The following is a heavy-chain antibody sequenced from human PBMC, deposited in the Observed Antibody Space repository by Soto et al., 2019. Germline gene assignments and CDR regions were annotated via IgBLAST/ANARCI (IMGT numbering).Heavy chain of an antibody. Sequence: SVKVSCKASGGTFSNYIISWVRQAPGQGLEWMGAIIPLYGTANHAQKFQGRVTITADKSTSTAYMELSSLRSEDTAVYYCARRVVRGMDYYYYGMDVWGQGTTVTVSS. V-gene: IGHV1-69*06. CDR1: GGTFSNYI. J-gene: IGHJ6*02. CDR3: ARRVVRGMDYYYYGMDV. D-gene: IGHD2-15*01. CDR2: IIPLYGTA.